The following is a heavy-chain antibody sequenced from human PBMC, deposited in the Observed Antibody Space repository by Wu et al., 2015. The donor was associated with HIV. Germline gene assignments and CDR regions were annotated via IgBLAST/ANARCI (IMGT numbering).Heavy chain of an antibody. D-gene: IGHD3-22*01. CDR3: ARGSTGYDAFDI. CDR1: GGSFKTFA. V-gene: IGHV1-69*05. Sequence: QVQLVQSGAEMKKPGSSLKVSCEASGGSFKTFAIAWVRQAPGRGLEWMGGISPIFGTANYAQKFKGRVSITMDESTRTTSMDLSSLTFEDTAVYFCARGSTGYDAFDIWGQGTLVIVSS. CDR2: ISPIFGTA. J-gene: IGHJ3*02.